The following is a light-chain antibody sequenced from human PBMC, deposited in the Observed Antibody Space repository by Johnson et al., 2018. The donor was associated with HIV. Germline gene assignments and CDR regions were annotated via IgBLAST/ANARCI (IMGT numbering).Light chain of an antibody. CDR1: SSNIGNNY. J-gene: IGLJ1*01. V-gene: IGLV1-51*02. Sequence: QPVLTQPPSVSAAPGQKVTISCSGSSSNIGNNYVSWYQQLPGTAPKLLIYENNKRPSGIPDRFSGSKSGTSATLGITGLQTGDEADYYCGTWDSSLSAGWVFGTGTKVTVL. CDR2: ENN. CDR3: GTWDSSLSAGWV.